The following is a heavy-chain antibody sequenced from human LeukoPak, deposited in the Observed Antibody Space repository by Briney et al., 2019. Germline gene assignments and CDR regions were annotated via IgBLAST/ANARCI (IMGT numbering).Heavy chain of an antibody. CDR2: IYYSGST. CDR1: GGSISSGDYY. CDR3: ARGDGYNYNWFDP. V-gene: IGHV4-30-4*01. Sequence: PSQTLSLTCTVSGGSISSGDYYWSWIRQPPGKGLEWIGYIYYSGSTNYNPSLKSRVTISVDTSKNQFSLKLSSVTAADTAVYYCARGDGYNYNWFDPWGQGTLVTVSS. J-gene: IGHJ5*02. D-gene: IGHD5-24*01.